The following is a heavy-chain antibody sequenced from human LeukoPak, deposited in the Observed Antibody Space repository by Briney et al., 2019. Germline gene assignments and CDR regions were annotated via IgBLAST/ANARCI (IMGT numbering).Heavy chain of an antibody. D-gene: IGHD1-26*01. V-gene: IGHV3-7*01. J-gene: IGHJ3*02. Sequence: GGSLRLSCAASGFTFSRHHMNWVRQSPGKGLEWVANIKQDGSETYYVDSVKGRFTISRDNAKNALLLQMNSLRAEDTAVYYCARDRAPGSWQGALDIWGQGTVVTVSS. CDR3: ARDRAPGSWQGALDI. CDR1: GFTFSRHH. CDR2: IKQDGSET.